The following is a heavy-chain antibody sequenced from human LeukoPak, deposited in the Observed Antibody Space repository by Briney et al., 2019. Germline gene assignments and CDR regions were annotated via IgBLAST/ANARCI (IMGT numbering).Heavy chain of an antibody. Sequence: GSLRLSCAASGFTFSSYGMHWVRQAPGKGLEWVSVIYSGGSTYYADSVKGRFTISRDNSKNTLYLEMNSLRAEDTAVYYCARDFGVFGGRVGYWGQGTLVTVSS. D-gene: IGHD3-3*01. CDR1: GFTFSSYG. CDR3: ARDFGVFGGRVGY. CDR2: IYSGGST. V-gene: IGHV3-NL1*01. J-gene: IGHJ4*02.